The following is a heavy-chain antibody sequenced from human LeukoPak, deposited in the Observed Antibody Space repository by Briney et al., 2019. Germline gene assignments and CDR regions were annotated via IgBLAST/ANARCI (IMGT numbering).Heavy chain of an antibody. CDR3: ARGKNYDFWSGPLGVWFDP. J-gene: IGHJ5*02. D-gene: IGHD3-3*01. CDR2: FDPEDGET. Sequence: PAASVKVSCKVSGYTLTELSMHWVRQAPGKGLEWMGGFDPEDGETIYAQKFQGRVTMTEDTSTDTAYMELRGLRSDDTAVYYCARGKNYDFWSGPLGVWFDPWGQGTLVTVSS. CDR1: GYTLTELS. V-gene: IGHV1-24*01.